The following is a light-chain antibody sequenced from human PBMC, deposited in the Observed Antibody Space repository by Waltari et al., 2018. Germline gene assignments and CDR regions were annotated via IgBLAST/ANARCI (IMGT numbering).Light chain of an antibody. Sequence: QLVLTQSPSASASLGASVKLTCTLSSGHSSYAIAWNQQQPEKGPRYLMKLNSDGSHSKGDGSTDRFSGSNSGAERYLTISSLQSEDEADYYCQTWGTGIQNVVFGGGTKLTVL. CDR3: QTWGTGIQNVV. CDR2: LNSDGSH. CDR1: SGHSSYA. V-gene: IGLV4-69*01. J-gene: IGLJ2*01.